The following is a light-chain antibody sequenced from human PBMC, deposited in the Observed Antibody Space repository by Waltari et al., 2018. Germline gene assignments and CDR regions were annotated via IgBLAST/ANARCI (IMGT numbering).Light chain of an antibody. CDR1: SSDVGGYNF. Sequence: QSALTQPASVSGSPGQSIPLSCSGTSSDVGGYNFVSWYQNHPDKAPKLIIFDVSNRPPGISDRFSGSKSGNTASLIISGLQTGDEAEYYCSSYASSGSLVFGSGTLVTVL. V-gene: IGLV2-14*03. CDR3: SSYASSGSLV. CDR2: DVS. J-gene: IGLJ6*01.